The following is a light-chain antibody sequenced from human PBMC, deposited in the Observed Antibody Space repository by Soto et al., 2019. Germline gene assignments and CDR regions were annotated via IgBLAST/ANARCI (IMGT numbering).Light chain of an antibody. J-gene: IGKJ1*01. V-gene: IGKV3-20*01. CDR1: QSVSSS. CDR2: GAF. CDR3: QQYGSSPVT. Sequence: EIVMTQSPATLSVSPGERATLSCGASQSVSSSVAWYQQKPGQAPRLLIYGAFSRATGIPDRFSGSGSGTDFTLTISRLEPEDFAVYYCQQYGSSPVTFGQGTKVEIK.